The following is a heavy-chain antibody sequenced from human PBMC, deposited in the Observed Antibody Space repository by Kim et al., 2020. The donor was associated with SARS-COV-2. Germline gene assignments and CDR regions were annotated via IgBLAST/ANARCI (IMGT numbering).Heavy chain of an antibody. V-gene: IGHV3-33*01. J-gene: IGHJ5*02. CDR1: GFTFKSYG. CDR2: IWHDGTKK. Sequence: GGSLRLSCAASGFTFKSYGMHWLRQAPGKGLEWVAVIWHDGTKKYYADSVKGRFIISRDNSKNTLDLQMNSLRAEDTAFYYCARAYGGFDPWGQGTLVTV. CDR3: ARAYGGFDP. D-gene: IGHD2-21*01.